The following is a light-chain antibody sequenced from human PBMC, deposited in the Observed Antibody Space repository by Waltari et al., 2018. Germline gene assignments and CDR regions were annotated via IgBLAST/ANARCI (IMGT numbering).Light chain of an antibody. CDR3: MQSRLWPWT. V-gene: IGKV2-30*01. Sequence: DVVLAQYPLSLPVTLGQPASISCRSSQSLVYTDGNTYLNWFQQRPGQSPRRLISYVSNRDSGVPDRFSGSGSGTDFTLEISRVEAEDVGVYYCMQSRLWPWTLGQGTTVEIK. CDR1: QSLVYTDGNTY. CDR2: YVS. J-gene: IGKJ1*01.